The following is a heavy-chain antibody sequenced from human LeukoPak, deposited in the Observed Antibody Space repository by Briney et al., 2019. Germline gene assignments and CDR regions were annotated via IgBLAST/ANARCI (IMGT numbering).Heavy chain of an antibody. CDR1: GGSLSSSSYY. CDR3: ARRTDSCDTFTCFIRLAYYYYFDV. D-gene: IGHD2/OR15-2a*01. Sequence: SETLSLTCTVSGGSLSSSSYYWGWIRQPPGKGLEWIGSIYYSGSTYYSPSLKSRLTVSVDPSKNQFSLSLNSVTAADTAIYFCARRTDSCDTFTCFIRLAYYYYFDVWGKGTSVTVSS. V-gene: IGHV4-39*07. J-gene: IGHJ6*03. CDR2: IYYSGST.